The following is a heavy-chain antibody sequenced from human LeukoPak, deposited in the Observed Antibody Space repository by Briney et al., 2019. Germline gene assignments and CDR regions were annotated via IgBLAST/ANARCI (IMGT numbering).Heavy chain of an antibody. CDR1: GFTDTRNG. D-gene: IGHD3-22*01. Sequence: DSVKISCKTSGFTDTRNGITWVRQAPGQGLEWVGWISVHNGIRQYGRKVEGRLTMTTDASTVHMELRSLRSDDTAVYYCARDRSGDSGYYPGYCDYWGQGTLVIVS. V-gene: IGHV1-18*01. J-gene: IGHJ4*02. CDR2: ISVHNGIR. CDR3: ARDRSGDSGYYPGYCDY.